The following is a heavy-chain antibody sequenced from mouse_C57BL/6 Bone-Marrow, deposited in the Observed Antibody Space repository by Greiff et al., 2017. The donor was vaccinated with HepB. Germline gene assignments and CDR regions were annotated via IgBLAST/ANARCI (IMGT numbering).Heavy chain of an antibody. CDR1: GFTFSDYY. CDR3: ASPPIYYEYAMDY. V-gene: IGHV5-12*01. D-gene: IGHD2-4*01. J-gene: IGHJ4*01. CDR2: ISNGGGST. Sequence: EVKLVEPGGGLVQPGGSLKLSCAASGFTFSDYYMYWVRQTPEKRLEWVAYISNGGGSTYYPDTVKGRFTISRDNAKTTLYLQMSRLKSEDTAMYYCASPPIYYEYAMDYWGQGTSVTVSS.